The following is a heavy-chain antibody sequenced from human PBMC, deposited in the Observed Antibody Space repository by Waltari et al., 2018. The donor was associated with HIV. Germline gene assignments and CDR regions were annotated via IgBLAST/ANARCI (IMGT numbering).Heavy chain of an antibody. CDR2: IKQDGSEQ. CDR1: GFTFSAYW. J-gene: IGHJ4*02. D-gene: IGHD5-18*01. V-gene: IGHV3-7*01. Sequence: EVQLVESGGGLVQPGGSLRLSCAASGFTFSAYWMRWVRQAPGKGLEWVANIKQDGSEQYYVDSVKGRFTISRDNAKNSLYLQMNSLRADDTAVYYCARPQGGYSYGFNYWGQGTLVTVSS. CDR3: ARPQGGYSYGFNY.